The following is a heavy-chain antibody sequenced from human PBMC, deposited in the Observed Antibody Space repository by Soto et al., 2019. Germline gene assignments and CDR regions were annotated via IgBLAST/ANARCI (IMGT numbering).Heavy chain of an antibody. CDR2: IWSDGSNK. V-gene: IGHV3-33*01. D-gene: IGHD6-19*01. CDR1: AFSFTTSG. CDR3: ARGGSGWFAY. Sequence: QLVESGGGVVQPGRSLRLSCAASAFSFTTSGMHWVRQVPGKGLEWVAVIWSDGSNKYYADSVKGRFTISRDNSRNPLYLQMNSLGVEDSAIYYCARGGSGWFAYWGQGTLVTVSS. J-gene: IGHJ5*01.